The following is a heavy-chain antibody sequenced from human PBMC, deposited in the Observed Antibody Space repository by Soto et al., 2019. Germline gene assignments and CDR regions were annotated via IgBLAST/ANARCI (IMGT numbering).Heavy chain of an antibody. CDR1: GFTFSSYS. CDR3: ASLHSQRFLEWSDIDPGFDP. J-gene: IGHJ5*02. V-gene: IGHV3-48*02. D-gene: IGHD3-3*01. CDR2: ISSSSSTI. Sequence: EVQLVESGGGLVKPGGSLRLSCAASGFTFSSYSMNWVRQAPGKGLEWVSYISSSSSTIYYADSVKGRFTISRDNAKNSLYLQMNSLRDEDTAVYYCASLHSQRFLEWSDIDPGFDPWGQGTLVTVSS.